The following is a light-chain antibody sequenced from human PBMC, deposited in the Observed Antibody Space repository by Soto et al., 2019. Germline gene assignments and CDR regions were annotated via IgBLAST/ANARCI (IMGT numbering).Light chain of an antibody. CDR3: QQSFSPQYT. CDR1: QTGSTY. Sequence: DIPMTQSPSSLSASVGDRVTITCRASQTGSTYLTWYQQKPGKPPKLLISTASTLQTGVPSRVSGSRSGAKCPLTICSLQLEDLATYHCQQSFSPQYTFGQGTKLEIK. CDR2: TAS. V-gene: IGKV1-39*01. J-gene: IGKJ2*01.